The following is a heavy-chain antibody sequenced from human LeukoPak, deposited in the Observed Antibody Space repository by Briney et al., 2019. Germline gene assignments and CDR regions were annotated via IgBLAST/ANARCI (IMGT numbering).Heavy chain of an antibody. J-gene: IGHJ3*02. Sequence: SETLSLTCTVSYGSISSNSYYWGWIRQPPGKGLEWIGNIYYSGSTYYNPSLKSRVTISVDTSKNQFSLKLSSVTAADTAVYYCARWQVNAFDIWGQGTMVTVSS. CDR2: IYYSGST. V-gene: IGHV4-39*07. CDR3: ARWQVNAFDI. CDR1: YGSISSNSYY. D-gene: IGHD2-21*01.